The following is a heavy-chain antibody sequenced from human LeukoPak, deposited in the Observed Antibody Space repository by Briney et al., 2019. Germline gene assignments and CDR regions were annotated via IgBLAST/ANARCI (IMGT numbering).Heavy chain of an antibody. D-gene: IGHD1-1*01. V-gene: IGHV4-30-2*01. J-gene: IGHJ4*02. CDR1: GGSISSGGYY. Sequence: SETLSLTCTVSGGSISSGGYYWSWIRRPPGKGLEWIGYVYHSGSTYYNPSLKSQVTISVDGSKSQFSLKLNSVTAADTAVYYCASLEGYRFDYWGQGTLVTVSS. CDR3: ASLEGYRFDY. CDR2: VYHSGST.